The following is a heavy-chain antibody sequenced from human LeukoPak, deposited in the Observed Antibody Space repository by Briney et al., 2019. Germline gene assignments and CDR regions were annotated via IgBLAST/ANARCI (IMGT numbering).Heavy chain of an antibody. J-gene: IGHJ4*02. CDR2: IKSKTDGGTT. CDR1: GFTFSNTW. D-gene: IGHD6-13*01. CDR3: TTGLRAADTN. V-gene: IGHV3-15*01. Sequence: GGSLRLSCAASGFTFSNTWMSWVRQAPGKGLEWVGRIKSKTDGGTTDYAAPVKGRFTISRDESKNTLYLQMNSLKTGDTAVYYCTTGLRAADTNWGPGTLVTVSS.